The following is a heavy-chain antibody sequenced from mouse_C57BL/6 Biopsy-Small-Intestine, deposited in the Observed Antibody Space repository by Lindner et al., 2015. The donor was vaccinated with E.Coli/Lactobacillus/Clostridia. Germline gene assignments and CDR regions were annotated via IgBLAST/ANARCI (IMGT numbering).Heavy chain of an antibody. J-gene: IGHJ2*01. CDR3: ARPSYYDYDGGGYFDF. Sequence: VQLQESGAELVKPGASVKLSCKASGYTFTRYWVHWVKQRPGQGLEWIGMIHPDTSDTNFDEKFKSKATLTVDTSSNTAYMQLSSLTPEDSAVYYCARPSYYDYDGGGYFDFWGQGTTLTVSS. V-gene: IGHV1-64*01. D-gene: IGHD2-4*01. CDR2: IHPDTSDT. CDR1: GYTFTRYW.